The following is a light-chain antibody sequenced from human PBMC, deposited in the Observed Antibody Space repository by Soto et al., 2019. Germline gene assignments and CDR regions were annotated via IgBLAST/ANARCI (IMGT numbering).Light chain of an antibody. CDR3: QHCNSVPWT. CDR1: QTIRRW. CDR2: DAS. V-gene: IGKV1-5*01. J-gene: IGKJ1*01. Sequence: DIEMTQSPSTLSASVGDRVTITCRASQTIRRWLAWYQQRPGKAPKVLLYDASTLESGVPARFSGSGSETEFTLTISSLQPEDSATYYCQHCNSVPWTFGQGTQVEIK.